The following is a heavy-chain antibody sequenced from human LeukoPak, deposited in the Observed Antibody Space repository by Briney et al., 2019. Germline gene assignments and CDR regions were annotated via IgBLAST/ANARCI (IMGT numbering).Heavy chain of an antibody. CDR2: IYYSGST. CDR1: GGSISSYY. J-gene: IGHJ5*02. D-gene: IGHD2-2*02. Sequence: PSETLSLTCTVSGGSISSYYWSWLRQPPGKGLEWIGYIYYSGSTNYSPSLKSRVTISVDTSKNQFSLTLSSVTAADTAVYYCARGEYQLLYGLFDPWGQGTLVTVSS. CDR3: ARGEYQLLYGLFDP. V-gene: IGHV4-59*01.